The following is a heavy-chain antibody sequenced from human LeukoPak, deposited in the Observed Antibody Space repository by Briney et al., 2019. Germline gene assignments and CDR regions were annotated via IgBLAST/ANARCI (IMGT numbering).Heavy chain of an antibody. Sequence: ASVKVSCKASGYTFTGYYMHWVRQAPGQGFEWMGWINPNSGGTNYAQKFQGRVTMTRDTSTSTVYMELSSLRSEDTAVYYCATPHYDSSGYGPCYWGQGTLVTVSS. V-gene: IGHV1-2*02. CDR2: INPNSGGT. CDR1: GYTFTGYY. J-gene: IGHJ4*02. D-gene: IGHD3-22*01. CDR3: ATPHYDSSGYGPCY.